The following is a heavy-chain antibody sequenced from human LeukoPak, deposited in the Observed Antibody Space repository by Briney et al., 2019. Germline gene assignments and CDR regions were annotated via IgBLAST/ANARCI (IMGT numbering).Heavy chain of an antibody. D-gene: IGHD2-2*01. CDR1: GGTFSSYA. J-gene: IGHJ4*02. CDR3: VSGYCSSTSCREGYHFDY. V-gene: IGHV1-69*04. Sequence: SVKVSCKASGGTFSSYAISWVRQAPGQGLEWMGRIIPILGIANYAQKFQGRVTITADKSTSTAYMELSSLRSEDTAVYYCVSGYCSSTSCREGYHFDYWGQGTLVTVSS. CDR2: IIPILGIA.